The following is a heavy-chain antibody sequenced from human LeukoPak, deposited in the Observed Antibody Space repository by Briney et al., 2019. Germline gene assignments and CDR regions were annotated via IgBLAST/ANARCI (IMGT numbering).Heavy chain of an antibody. CDR2: ISWNSGSI. CDR3: AKGQIEYYYDSSGNAFDI. J-gene: IGHJ3*02. D-gene: IGHD3-22*01. CDR1: GFTFDDYA. Sequence: PGRSLRLSCAASGFTFDDYAMHWVRQAPGKGLEWVSGISWNSGSIGYADSVKGRFTISRDNAKNSLYLQKNSLRAEDMALYYCAKGQIEYYYDSSGNAFDIWGQGTMATVSS. V-gene: IGHV3-9*03.